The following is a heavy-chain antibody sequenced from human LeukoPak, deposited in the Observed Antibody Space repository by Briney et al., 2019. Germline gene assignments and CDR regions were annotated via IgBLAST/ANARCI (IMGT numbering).Heavy chain of an antibody. CDR3: ARESRYQLKDP. CDR2: IKQDGSEK. CDR1: GFTFSSYW. Sequence: GGSLRPSCPASGFTFSSYWMSWVRQAPGKGLEWVANIKQDGSEKYYVDSVKGRFTISRDKAKNSLYLQMNSLRAEDTAVYYCARESRYQLKDPWGQGTLVTVSS. V-gene: IGHV3-7*01. J-gene: IGHJ5*02. D-gene: IGHD2-2*01.